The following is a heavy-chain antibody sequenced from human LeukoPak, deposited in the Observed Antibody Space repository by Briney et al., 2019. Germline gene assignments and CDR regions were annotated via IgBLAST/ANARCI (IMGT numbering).Heavy chain of an antibody. CDR2: IYYSGST. D-gene: IGHD1-26*01. V-gene: IGHV4-59*01. CDR1: GGSFSGYY. CDR3: AREGGNNWFDP. J-gene: IGHJ5*02. Sequence: PSETLSLTCAVYGGSFSGYYWSWIRQPPGKGLEWIGYIYYSGSTNYNPSLKSRVTISVDTSKNQFSLKLSSVTAADTAVYYCAREGGNNWFDPWGQGTLVTVSS.